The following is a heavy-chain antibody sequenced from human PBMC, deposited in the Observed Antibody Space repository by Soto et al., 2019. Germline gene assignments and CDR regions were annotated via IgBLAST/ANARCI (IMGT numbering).Heavy chain of an antibody. J-gene: IGHJ3*02. D-gene: IGHD2-2*01. Sequence: SETLSLTCTLSGGSISSYYWSWIRQPPGKGLEWIGYIYYSGSTNYNPSLKSRVTISVDTSKNQFSLKLSSVTAADTAVYYCARLIIVPAAIAAFDIWGQGTMVTV. CDR1: GGSISSYY. CDR3: ARLIIVPAAIAAFDI. V-gene: IGHV4-59*08. CDR2: IYYSGST.